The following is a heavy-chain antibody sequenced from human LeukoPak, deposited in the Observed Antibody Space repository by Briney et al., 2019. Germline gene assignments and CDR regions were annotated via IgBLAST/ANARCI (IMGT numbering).Heavy chain of an antibody. J-gene: IGHJ4*02. CDR2: ISGSDYNT. D-gene: IGHD4-17*01. Sequence: GGSLRLSCAASGFTFSSYAMSWVRQAPGKGLEWVSAISGSDYNTYYADSVRGRFTISKDNSKNTLYLQMNSLRAEDTAVYYCATRSTGFDYWGQGTLVTVSS. CDR3: ATRSTGFDY. V-gene: IGHV3-23*01. CDR1: GFTFSSYA.